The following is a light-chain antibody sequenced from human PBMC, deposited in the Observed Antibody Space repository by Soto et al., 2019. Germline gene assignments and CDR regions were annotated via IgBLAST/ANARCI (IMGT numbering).Light chain of an antibody. CDR2: LNSDGSH. CDR1: SGHSSYA. J-gene: IGLJ2*01. V-gene: IGLV4-69*01. Sequence: QPVLTQSPSASASLGASVKLTCTLCSGHSSYAIAWHQQQPEKGPRYLMKLNSDGSHNKGDGIPDRFSGSSSGAERYLTISSLQSEDEADYYCQTWGTGIVVFGGGTKLTVL. CDR3: QTWGTGIVV.